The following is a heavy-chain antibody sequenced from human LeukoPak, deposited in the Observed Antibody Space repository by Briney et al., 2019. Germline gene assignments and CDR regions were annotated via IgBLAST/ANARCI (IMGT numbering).Heavy chain of an antibody. Sequence: SETLSHTCTVSGGSMSSYYWSWIRQPPGKGLEWIGFIYYTGTTYNNRSLKSRVTISVDTSKNQFSLILISVTAADTAVYYCARVGADTRALELWARETVLTVSS. V-gene: IGHV4-59*01. CDR3: ARVGADTRALEL. CDR2: IYYTGTT. D-gene: IGHD2-15*01. CDR1: GGSMSSYY. J-gene: IGHJ3*01.